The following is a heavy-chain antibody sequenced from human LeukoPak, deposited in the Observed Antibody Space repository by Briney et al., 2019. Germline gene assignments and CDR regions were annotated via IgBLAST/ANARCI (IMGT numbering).Heavy chain of an antibody. V-gene: IGHV3-23*01. CDR1: GFTFSNYA. J-gene: IGHJ4*02. Sequence: GGSLRLSCAASGFTFSNYAMTWVRQAPGKGLEWVSTVSGGSVSTYYADSVKGRFTVSRDNSKNTLYLQMSSLRAEDTAIYYCVEGSTFGVVPFDYWGQGTLVTVSS. D-gene: IGHD1-26*01. CDR2: VSGGSVST. CDR3: VEGSTFGVVPFDY.